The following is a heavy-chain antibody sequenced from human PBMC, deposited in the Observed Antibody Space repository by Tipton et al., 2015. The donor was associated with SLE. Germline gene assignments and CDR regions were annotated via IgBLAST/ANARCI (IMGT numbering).Heavy chain of an antibody. Sequence: LRLSCTVSGGSISSHYWSWIRQPPGKGLEWIGEINHSGSTNYNPSLKSRVTISVDTSKNQFSLKLSSVTAADTAVYYCASHGWPYYFDYWGQGPLVTVSS. J-gene: IGHJ4*02. D-gene: IGHD4-17*01. CDR3: ASHGWPYYFDY. CDR1: GGSISSHY. CDR2: INHSGST. V-gene: IGHV4-34*01.